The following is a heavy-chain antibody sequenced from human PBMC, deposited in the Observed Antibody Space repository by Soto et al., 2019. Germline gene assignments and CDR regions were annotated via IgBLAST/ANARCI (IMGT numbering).Heavy chain of an antibody. CDR2: IFNSGST. CDR1: GASITTGAYY. V-gene: IGHV4-31*03. CDR3: ARDSHYSAMDV. J-gene: IGHJ6*02. Sequence: QVQLQESGPGLVKPSQTLSLTCTVSGASITTGAYYWSWIRQHPGRGLEWIGYIFNSGSTYYNPSLTGRVPLSGDTPKTHHSLKLSSVTAADPPMHYCARDSHYSAMDVWGQGTTVTVSS.